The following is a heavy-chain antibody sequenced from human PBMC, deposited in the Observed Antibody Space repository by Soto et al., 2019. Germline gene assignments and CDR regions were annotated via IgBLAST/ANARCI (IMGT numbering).Heavy chain of an antibody. J-gene: IGHJ3*02. Sequence: GGSLRLSCAASGFTFSSYSMNWVRQAPGKGLEWVSYISSSSSTIYYADSVKGRFTISRDNAKNSLYLQMNSLRAEDTTVYYCARGLLNRPGADAFDIWGQGTMVTVSS. CDR1: GFTFSSYS. CDR2: ISSSSSTI. CDR3: ARGLLNRPGADAFDI. V-gene: IGHV3-48*01. D-gene: IGHD3-16*01.